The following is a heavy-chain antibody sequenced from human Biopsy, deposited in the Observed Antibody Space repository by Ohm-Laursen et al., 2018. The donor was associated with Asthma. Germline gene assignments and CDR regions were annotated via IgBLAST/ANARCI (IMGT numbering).Heavy chain of an antibody. CDR1: GFTFSNFA. CDR3: AKESRRDGYNRRNYYFDY. J-gene: IGHJ4*02. CDR2: ITGSGGGT. D-gene: IGHD5-24*01. V-gene: IGHV3-23*01. Sequence: GSLRLSCAASGFTFSNFAMTWVRQAPGKGLEWVSSITGSGGGTYYADSVKGRFTVSRDNSKNTLYLQISSLRAEDTAVYYCAKESRRDGYNRRNYYFDYWGQGTLVTVSS.